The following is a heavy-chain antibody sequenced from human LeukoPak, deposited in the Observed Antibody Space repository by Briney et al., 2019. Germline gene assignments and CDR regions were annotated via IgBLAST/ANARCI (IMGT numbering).Heavy chain of an antibody. D-gene: IGHD3-22*01. CDR3: ATSSGPDYYDSSGYSY. V-gene: IGHV1-69*13. Sequence: GASVKVSCKASGGTFSSYAISWVRQAPGQGLEWMGGIIPIFGTANYAQKFQGRVTITADESTCTAYMELSSLRSEDTAVYYCATSSGPDYYDSSGYSYWGQGTLVTVSS. CDR2: IIPIFGTA. J-gene: IGHJ4*02. CDR1: GGTFSSYA.